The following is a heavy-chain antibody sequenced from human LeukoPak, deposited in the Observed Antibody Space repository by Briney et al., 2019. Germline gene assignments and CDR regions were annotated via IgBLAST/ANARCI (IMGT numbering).Heavy chain of an antibody. CDR1: GFTFSSYA. D-gene: IGHD1-26*01. CDR2: ISGSGGST. CDR3: ARVRSGSSAGNYGMDV. Sequence: GGSLRLSCAASGFTFSSYAMSWVRQAPGKGLERVSAISGSGGSTYYADSVKGRFTISRDIAKNTLYLQMKSLRAEDTAVYFCARVRSGSSAGNYGMDVWGQGTTVTVSS. J-gene: IGHJ6*02. V-gene: IGHV3-23*01.